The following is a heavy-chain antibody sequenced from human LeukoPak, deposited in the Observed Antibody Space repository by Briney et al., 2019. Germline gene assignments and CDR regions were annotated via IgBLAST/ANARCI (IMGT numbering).Heavy chain of an antibody. Sequence: GASVKVSCKVSGYTLTELSMHWVRQAPGKGLEWMGGFDPEDGETIYAQKFQGRVTMTEDTSTDTAYMELSSLRSEDTAVYYCARAHILTGSGPDAFDIWGQGTMVTVSS. J-gene: IGHJ3*02. D-gene: IGHD3-9*01. CDR2: FDPEDGET. CDR3: ARAHILTGSGPDAFDI. V-gene: IGHV1-24*01. CDR1: GYTLTELS.